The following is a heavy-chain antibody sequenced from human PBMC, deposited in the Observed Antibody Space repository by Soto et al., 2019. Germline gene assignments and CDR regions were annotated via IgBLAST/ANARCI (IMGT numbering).Heavy chain of an antibody. CDR2: ISSSSSYI. V-gene: IGHV3-21*01. D-gene: IGHD3-22*01. CDR3: ASRQKNYYDSSGPVDY. Sequence: GGALRLSCAASGFTFSSYSMNWCRQAPGKGLEWVSSISSSSSYIYYADSVKGRFTISRDNAKNSLYLQMNSLRAEDTAVYYCASRQKNYYDSSGPVDYWGQGTLVTVSS. CDR1: GFTFSSYS. J-gene: IGHJ4*02.